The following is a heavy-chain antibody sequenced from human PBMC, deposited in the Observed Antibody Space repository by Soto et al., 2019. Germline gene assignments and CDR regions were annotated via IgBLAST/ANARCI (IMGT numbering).Heavy chain of an antibody. CDR1: GLTFSSYG. D-gene: IGHD5-12*01. J-gene: IGHJ6*02. Sequence: GGSLRLSCAASGLTFSSYGMHWVRQAPGKGLEWVAVIWFDGTNKYYADSVKGRFTISRDNSKNTLYLQMSSLRAEDTAVYYCARDRGYSGYDSPRYYYGMDVWGQGTTVTVSS. CDR3: ARDRGYSGYDSPRYYYGMDV. CDR2: IWFDGTNK. V-gene: IGHV3-33*01.